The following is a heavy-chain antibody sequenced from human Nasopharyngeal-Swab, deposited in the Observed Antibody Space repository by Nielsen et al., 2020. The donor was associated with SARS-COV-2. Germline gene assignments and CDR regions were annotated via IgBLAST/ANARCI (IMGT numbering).Heavy chain of an antibody. J-gene: IGHJ4*02. CDR3: ARTYYDFWSGPHRSYFDY. D-gene: IGHD3-3*01. Sequence: ASVKVSCKASGYTFTSYGISWVRQAPGQGLEWMGWISAYNGNTNYAQKLQGRVTMTTDTSTSTAYMELRSLRSDDTAVYYCARTYYDFWSGPHRSYFDYWGQGTLVTVSS. V-gene: IGHV1-18*01. CDR2: ISAYNGNT. CDR1: GYTFTSYG.